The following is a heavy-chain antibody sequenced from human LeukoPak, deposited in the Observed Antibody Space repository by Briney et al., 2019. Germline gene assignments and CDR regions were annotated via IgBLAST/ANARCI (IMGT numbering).Heavy chain of an antibody. J-gene: IGHJ6*02. CDR1: GYTFTGYY. D-gene: IGHD5-18*01. CDR2: INPNSGGT. Sequence: ASVKVSCKASGYTFTGYYMHWVRQAPGQGLEWMGWINPNSGGTNYAQKFQGWVTMTRDTSISTAYMELSRLRSDDTAVYYCARGAGIQLWSYYYYYGMDVWGQGTTVTVSS. CDR3: ARGAGIQLWSYYYYYGMDV. V-gene: IGHV1-2*04.